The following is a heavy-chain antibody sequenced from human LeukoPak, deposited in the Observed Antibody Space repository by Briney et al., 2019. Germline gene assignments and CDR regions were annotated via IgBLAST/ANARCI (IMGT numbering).Heavy chain of an antibody. J-gene: IGHJ4*02. CDR3: AREGYYDSSGYYDY. CDR1: GGTFSSYA. V-gene: IGHV1-69*05. Sequence: SVKVSCKASGGTFSSYAISWVRQAPGQGLEWMGRIIPIFGTANYAQKFQGRVTITTDESTSTAYMELSSLRSEDTAVYYCAREGYYDSSGYYDYWGQGTLVTVSS. CDR2: IIPIFGTA. D-gene: IGHD3-22*01.